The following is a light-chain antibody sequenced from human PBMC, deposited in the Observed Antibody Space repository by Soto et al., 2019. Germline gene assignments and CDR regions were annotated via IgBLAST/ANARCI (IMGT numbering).Light chain of an antibody. V-gene: IGLV2-14*01. CDR3: SSYTSSSTPFYV. CDR2: DVS. CDR1: SSDVGGYNY. J-gene: IGLJ1*01. Sequence: SVLTQPASVSGSPGQSITISCTGTSSDVGGYNYVSWYQQHPGKAPKLMIYDVSNRPSGVSNRFSGSKSGNTASLTISGLQAEDEADYYCSSYTSSSTPFYVFGTGTKVT.